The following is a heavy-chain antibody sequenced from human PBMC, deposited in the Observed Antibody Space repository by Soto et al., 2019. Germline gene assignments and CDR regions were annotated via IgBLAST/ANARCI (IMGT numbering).Heavy chain of an antibody. D-gene: IGHD1-1*01. J-gene: IGHJ6*02. CDR2: ISGSGGST. CDR1: GCTFSSYA. Sequence: EVQLLESGGGLVQPGGSLRLSCAASGCTFSSYAMSWVRQAPGKGLEWVSAISGSGGSTYYADSVKGRFTISRDNSKNTLYLQMNSLRAEDTAVYYCAKNPGGGYYGMDVWGQGTTVTVSS. V-gene: IGHV3-23*01. CDR3: AKNPGGGYYGMDV.